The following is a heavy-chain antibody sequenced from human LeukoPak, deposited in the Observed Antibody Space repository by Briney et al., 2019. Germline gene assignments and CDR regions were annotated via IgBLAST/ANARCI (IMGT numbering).Heavy chain of an antibody. CDR1: GASISSFY. V-gene: IGHV4-4*07. Sequence: PSETLSLTCTVSGASISSFYWSWIRQPAGKGLEWIGRIYTSGSTNYNPSLKSRVTISVDTSKNQFSLKLSSVTAADTAVYYCARGIVVVPAAIFYYYMDVWGKGTTVTVSS. CDR3: ARGIVVVPAAIFYYYMDV. D-gene: IGHD2-2*01. CDR2: IYTSGST. J-gene: IGHJ6*03.